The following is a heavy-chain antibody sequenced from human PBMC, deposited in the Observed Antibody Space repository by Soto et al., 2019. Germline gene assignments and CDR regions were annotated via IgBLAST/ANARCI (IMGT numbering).Heavy chain of an antibody. Sequence: SETLSLTCAVYGGSFSGYYWSWIRQPPGKGLEWIGEINHSGSTNYNPSLKSRVTISVDTSKNQFSLKLSSVTAADTAVYYCARVARPPFFPHWSHPWGREPLLTLS. CDR2: INHSGST. CDR1: GGSFSGYY. D-gene: IGHD3-3*02. CDR3: ARVARPPFFPHWSHP. V-gene: IGHV4-34*01. J-gene: IGHJ5*02.